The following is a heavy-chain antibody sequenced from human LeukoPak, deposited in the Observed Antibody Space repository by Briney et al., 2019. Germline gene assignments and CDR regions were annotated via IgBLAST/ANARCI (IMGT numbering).Heavy chain of an antibody. V-gene: IGHV3-48*03. CDR2: ISSTGKTM. J-gene: IGHJ4*02. Sequence: GGSLRLSCAVSGFTFAFYEMNWVRQAPGQGLEWISYISSTGKTMYYADSVKGRFTVSRDSAENSVSLQMDSLTADDTAVYYCARVGPRYASSWNIDYWGQGILVTVSS. D-gene: IGHD6-13*01. CDR3: ARVGPRYASSWNIDY. CDR1: GFTFAFYE.